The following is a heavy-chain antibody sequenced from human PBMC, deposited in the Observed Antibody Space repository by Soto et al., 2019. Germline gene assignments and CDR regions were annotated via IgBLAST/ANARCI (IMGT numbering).Heavy chain of an antibody. V-gene: IGHV1-18*01. D-gene: IGHD3-10*01. Sequence: QVQLVQSGAEVKKPGASVKVSCKASGYTFTSYGISWVRQAPGQGLEWMGWISAYNGNTNYAQKLQGRVTMTTDTSTSTANMELRSLRSDDTAVYYCARASLLWFGETNPFDYWGQGTLVTVSS. CDR2: ISAYNGNT. CDR1: GYTFTSYG. J-gene: IGHJ4*02. CDR3: ARASLLWFGETNPFDY.